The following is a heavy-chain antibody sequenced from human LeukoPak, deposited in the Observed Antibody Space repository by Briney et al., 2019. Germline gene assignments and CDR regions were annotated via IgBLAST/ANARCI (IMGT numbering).Heavy chain of an antibody. CDR3: AKDNGGPAHYNFYYMDV. Sequence: GGSLRLSCAASGFTFDDYSMHWVRQAPGKGLEWVSGISWNSGNIGYADSVKGRFIISRDNAKNFVYLQMNSLRIEDTALYYCAKDNGGPAHYNFYYMDVWGEGTTVTVSS. CDR1: GFTFDDYS. V-gene: IGHV3-9*01. CDR2: ISWNSGNI. D-gene: IGHD2-15*01. J-gene: IGHJ6*03.